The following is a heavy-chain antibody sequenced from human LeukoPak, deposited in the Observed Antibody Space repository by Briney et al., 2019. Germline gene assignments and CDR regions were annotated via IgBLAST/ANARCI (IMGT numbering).Heavy chain of an antibody. CDR3: AKDWGRIYGMDV. V-gene: IGHV3-30*18. D-gene: IGHD3-16*01. CDR2: ISYDGSNK. Sequence: GGSLRLSCAASGLTFSSYGMHWVRQAPGKGLEWVAVISYDGSNKYYADSVKGRFTISRDNSKNTLYLQMNSLRAEDTAVYYCAKDWGRIYGMDVWGKGTTVTVSS. J-gene: IGHJ6*04. CDR1: GLTFSSYG.